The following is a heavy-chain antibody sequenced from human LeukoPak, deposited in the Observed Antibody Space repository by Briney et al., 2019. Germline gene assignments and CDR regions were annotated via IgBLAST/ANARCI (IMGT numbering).Heavy chain of an antibody. J-gene: IGHJ4*02. V-gene: IGHV3-23*01. D-gene: IGHD3-10*01. CDR3: AKDRRYYGSGSYSPFDY. CDR2: ISGSGGST. CDR1: GFTFSSYA. Sequence: GGSLRLSCAASGFTFSSYAMSWVRQAPGKGLEWVSDISGSGGSTYYADSVKGRFTISRDNSKNTLYLQMNSLRAEDTAVYYCAKDRRYYGSGSYSPFDYWGQGTLVTVSS.